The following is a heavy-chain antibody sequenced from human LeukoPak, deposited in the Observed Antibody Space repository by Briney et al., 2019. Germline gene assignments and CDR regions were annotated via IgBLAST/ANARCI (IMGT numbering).Heavy chain of an antibody. CDR3: AREAGEMATIPAFDI. CDR1: GGSISSYY. D-gene: IGHD5-24*01. CDR2: IYYSGST. V-gene: IGHV4-59*01. J-gene: IGHJ3*02. Sequence: SETLSLTCTVSGGSISSYYWSWIRQPPGKGLEWIGYIYYSGSTNYNPSLKSRVTISVDTSKNQFSLKLSSVTAADTAVYYCAREAGEMATIPAFDIRGQGTMVTVSS.